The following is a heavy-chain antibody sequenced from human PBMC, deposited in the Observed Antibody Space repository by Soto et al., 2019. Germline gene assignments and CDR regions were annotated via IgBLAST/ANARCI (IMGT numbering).Heavy chain of an antibody. J-gene: IGHJ4*02. CDR3: QGGDF. Sequence: ETLSLTCAVSGGSFRGYFWSWIRQSPDKGLEWIGEINDSGSTYYNPSFKSRLTISVDTSKSQISLTLTSVTAADSAVYYCQGGDFWGQGTRVTVSS. CDR1: GGSFRGYF. CDR2: INDSGST. V-gene: IGHV4-34*01. D-gene: IGHD3-16*01.